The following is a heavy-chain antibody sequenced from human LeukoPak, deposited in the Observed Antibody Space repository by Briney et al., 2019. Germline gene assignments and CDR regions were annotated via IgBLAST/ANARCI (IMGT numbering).Heavy chain of an antibody. CDR1: GIAITTYY. CDR2: VHYSGST. D-gene: IGHD1-26*01. Sequence: SETLSLTCTVSGIAITTYYWSWIRQPPGNGLEWIGLVHYSGSTTYNPSLKSRVTISIATSKNQFSLHLRSVTAADTAVYYCARDIREVGESHYFDYWGQGALVTVTS. CDR3: ARDIREVGESHYFDY. V-gene: IGHV4-59*01. J-gene: IGHJ4*02.